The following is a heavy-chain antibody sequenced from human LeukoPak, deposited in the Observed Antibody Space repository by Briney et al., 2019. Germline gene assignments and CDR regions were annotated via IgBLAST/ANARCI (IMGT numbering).Heavy chain of an antibody. CDR1: GGSISSSSYY. CDR2: IYYSGST. D-gene: IGHD1-26*01. V-gene: IGHV4-61*01. Sequence: SETLSLTCTVSGGSISSSSYYWGWIRQPPGKGLEWIGYIYYSGSTNYNPSLKSRVTISVDTSKNQFSLKLSSVTAADTAVYYCAREQSIVGATRDAFDIWGQGTMVTVSS. J-gene: IGHJ3*02. CDR3: AREQSIVGATRDAFDI.